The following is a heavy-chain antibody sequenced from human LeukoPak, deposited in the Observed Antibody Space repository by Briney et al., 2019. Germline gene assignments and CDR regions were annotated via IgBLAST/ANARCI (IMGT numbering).Heavy chain of an antibody. CDR2: IRNDGSNE. Sequence: GGSLRLSCAASGFTFSTYGMQWVRQAPGSGLEWVAFIRNDGSNEYYADSVKGRFTISRDNSKNPLYLQMNSLGAEDTAVYYCARHSDYDILTGPNDYWGQGTLVTVSS. CDR1: GFTFSTYG. J-gene: IGHJ4*02. CDR3: ARHSDYDILTGPNDY. V-gene: IGHV3-30*02. D-gene: IGHD3-9*01.